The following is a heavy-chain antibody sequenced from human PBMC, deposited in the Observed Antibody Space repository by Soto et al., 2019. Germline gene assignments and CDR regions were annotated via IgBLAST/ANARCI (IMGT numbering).Heavy chain of an antibody. J-gene: IGHJ4*02. V-gene: IGHV3-9*01. CDR3: ARGYSGFGASSYFDY. D-gene: IGHD3-16*01. CDR2: IGWNSYTI. Sequence: HPGGSLRLSCAASGFTFDNYAMYWVRQAPGKGLEWVSGIGWNSYTINYADSVKGRFTISRDNAKNSLYLQMNSLRAEGTALYYCARGYSGFGASSYFDYWGQGTLVTVPS. CDR1: GFTFDNYA.